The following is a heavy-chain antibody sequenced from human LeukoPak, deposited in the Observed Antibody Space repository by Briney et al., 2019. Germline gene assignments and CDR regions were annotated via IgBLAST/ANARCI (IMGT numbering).Heavy chain of an antibody. J-gene: IGHJ5*02. D-gene: IGHD3-9*01. Sequence: TSETLSLTCTVSSGSISTSNYYWGWVRQPPGKALEWIGNIFYSGSTYYSPSLKSRVTISVDTSKNQFSLKLSSVTAADTAVYYCARVLAPQNLRYFDWLPYNRFDPWGQGTLVTVSS. CDR2: IFYSGST. CDR1: SGSISTSNYY. V-gene: IGHV4-39*07. CDR3: ARVLAPQNLRYFDWLPYNRFDP.